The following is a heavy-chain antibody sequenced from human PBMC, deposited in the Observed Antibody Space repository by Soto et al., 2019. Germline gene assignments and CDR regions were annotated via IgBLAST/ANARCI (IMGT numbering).Heavy chain of an antibody. CDR3: ARGLILWFGELSRRGGYYYYMDV. CDR1: GGSFSGYQ. Sequence: QVQLQQWGAGLLKPSETLSLTCAVYGGSFSGYQWTWIRQTPEMGLEWIGEINDSGNINYNPSLKSRVTILVDTAKKQISLRLSYVTAADTAVYYCARGLILWFGELSRRGGYYYYMDVWGKGTTVTVSS. J-gene: IGHJ6*03. CDR2: INDSGNI. D-gene: IGHD3-10*01. V-gene: IGHV4-34*02.